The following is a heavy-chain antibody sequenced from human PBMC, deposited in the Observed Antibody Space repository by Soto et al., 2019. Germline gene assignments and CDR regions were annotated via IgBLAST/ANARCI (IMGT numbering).Heavy chain of an antibody. CDR1: GYTFTSYA. D-gene: IGHD2-21*02. V-gene: IGHV1-3*01. CDR3: ARSIVVVTAADY. Sequence: ASVKVSCKASGYTFTSYAMHWVRQAPGQRLEWMGWINAGNGNTKYSQKFQGRVTITRDTSASTAYKDLSSLISEDTAVYYCARSIVVVTAADYWGQETLVTVSS. J-gene: IGHJ4*02. CDR2: INAGNGNT.